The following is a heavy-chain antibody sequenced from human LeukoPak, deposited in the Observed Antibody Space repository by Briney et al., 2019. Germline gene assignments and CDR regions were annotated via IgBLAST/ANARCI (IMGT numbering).Heavy chain of an antibody. V-gene: IGHV3-72*01. CDR3: AREALLYYYYYMDV. CDR2: TRNKANSYTT. D-gene: IGHD1-26*01. Sequence: GGSLRLSCAASGFTFSDHYMDWVRQAPGKGLEWVGRTRNKANSYTTEYAASVKGRFTISRDDSKNSLYLQMNSLKTEDTAVYYCAREALLYYYYYMDVWGKGTTVTVSS. CDR1: GFTFSDHY. J-gene: IGHJ6*03.